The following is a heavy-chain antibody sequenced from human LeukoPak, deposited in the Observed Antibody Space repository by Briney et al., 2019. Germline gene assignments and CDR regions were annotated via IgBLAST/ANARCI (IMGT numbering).Heavy chain of an antibody. V-gene: IGHV4-34*01. J-gene: IGHJ6*02. Sequence: SEALSLTCAVYGGSFSGYYWSWIRQPPGKGLEWIGEINHSGSTNYNPSLKSRVTISVDTSKNQFSLKLSSVTAADTAVYYCARGGRYYDISGMDVWGQGTTVTVSS. D-gene: IGHD3-9*01. CDR3: ARGGRYYDISGMDV. CDR1: GGSFSGYY. CDR2: INHSGST.